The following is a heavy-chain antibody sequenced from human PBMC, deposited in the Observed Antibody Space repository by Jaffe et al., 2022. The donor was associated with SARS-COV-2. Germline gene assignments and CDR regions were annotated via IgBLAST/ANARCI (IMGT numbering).Heavy chain of an antibody. D-gene: IGHD3-16*01. CDR2: IYASGST. CDR3: AGYYDPQWYFDL. CDR1: GGSISDHY. Sequence: QVQLQESGPGLVKPSDTLSLTCTVSGGSISDHYWSWIRQPAGKGLEWIGRIYASGSTSYNPSLKSRVTMSVDTSKNQFSLKLSSVTAADTAVYYCAGYYDPQWYFDLWGRGTLVTVSS. J-gene: IGHJ2*01. V-gene: IGHV4-4*07.